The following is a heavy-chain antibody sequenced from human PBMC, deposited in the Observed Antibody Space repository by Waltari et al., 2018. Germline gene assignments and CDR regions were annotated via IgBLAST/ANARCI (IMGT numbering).Heavy chain of an antibody. Sequence: QVQLVQSGAEVKKPGASVKVSCKASVQTFPGYYMHWVRQAPGQGLEWMGWINPNSGGTNYAQKFQGRVTMTRDTSISTAYMELSRLRSDDTAVYYCARDQAAAGSNWFDPWGQGTLVTVSS. CDR2: INPNSGGT. D-gene: IGHD6-13*01. V-gene: IGHV1-2*02. J-gene: IGHJ5*02. CDR1: VQTFPGYY. CDR3: ARDQAAAGSNWFDP.